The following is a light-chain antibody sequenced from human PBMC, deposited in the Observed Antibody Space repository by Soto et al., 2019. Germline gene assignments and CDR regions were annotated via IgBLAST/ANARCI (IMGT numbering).Light chain of an antibody. Sequence: TLSRSTXCAFPGHRVPTPWRASQTISNWLAWYQQKPRKAXNXXXYKASNLESAVPSRFSGSGSGKEFTLTIRGLQPEDSDTYYCQQEDSYSQTFGQGTQV. V-gene: IGKV1-5*03. CDR3: QQEDSYSQT. J-gene: IGKJ1*01. CDR2: KAS. CDR1: QTISNW.